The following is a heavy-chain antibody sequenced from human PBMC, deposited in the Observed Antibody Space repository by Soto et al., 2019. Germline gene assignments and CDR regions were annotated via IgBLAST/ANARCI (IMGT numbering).Heavy chain of an antibody. V-gene: IGHV4-61*01. CDR1: GGSVSSGSYY. J-gene: IGHJ6*02. CDR2: IYYGGST. Sequence: QVQLQESGPGLVKPSETLSLTCTVSGGSVSSGSYYWSWIRQPPGKGLEWIGYIYYGGSTNYNPSLKSRVTISVDTSKNQFSLKLSSVTAADTAVYYCARVSRYFSYYYGMDVWGQGTTVTVSS. D-gene: IGHD1-1*01. CDR3: ARVSRYFSYYYGMDV.